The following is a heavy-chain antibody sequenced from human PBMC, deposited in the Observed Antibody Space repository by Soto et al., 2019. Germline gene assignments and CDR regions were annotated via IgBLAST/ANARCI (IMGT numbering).Heavy chain of an antibody. CDR1: GDTFSSYA. CDR3: ARVGPAHYYDSSGYYSPLDY. D-gene: IGHD3-22*01. J-gene: IGHJ4*02. V-gene: IGHV1-69*01. CDR2: IIPMFGTA. Sequence: QVQLVQSGAEVKKPGSSVKVSCKASGDTFSSYAINWVRQAPGQGLEWMGGIIPMFGTANYAQKFKGRVTITAGESTSTVYMELSSLRSEDTAVYYCARVGPAHYYDSSGYYSPLDYWGQGPLLTVSS.